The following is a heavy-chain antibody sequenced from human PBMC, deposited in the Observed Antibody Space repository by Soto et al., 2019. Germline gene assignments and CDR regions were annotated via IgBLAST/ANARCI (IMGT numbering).Heavy chain of an antibody. J-gene: IGHJ4*02. V-gene: IGHV3-7*03. D-gene: IGHD6-6*01. Sequence: GGSLRLSCAASGFIFSSYWMSWVRQAPGKGLEWVANIKQDGSEKYYVDSVKGRFTISRDNAKNSLYLQMNSLRSEDTAVYYCARGVGYSSSDGYFDYWGQGTLVTVSS. CDR2: IKQDGSEK. CDR1: GFIFSSYW. CDR3: ARGVGYSSSDGYFDY.